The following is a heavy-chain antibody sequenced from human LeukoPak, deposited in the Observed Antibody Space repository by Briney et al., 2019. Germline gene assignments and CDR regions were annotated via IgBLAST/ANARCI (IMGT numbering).Heavy chain of an antibody. Sequence: EGSLRLSCAASGFTFSSYSMNWVRQAPGKGLEWVSSISSSSSYIYYADSVKGRFTISRDNAKNSLYLQMNSLRAEDTAVYYCARGPFKAYSSSWYIGWFDPWGQGTLVTVSS. J-gene: IGHJ5*02. CDR3: ARGPFKAYSSSWYIGWFDP. V-gene: IGHV3-21*01. CDR1: GFTFSSYS. D-gene: IGHD6-13*01. CDR2: ISSSSSYI.